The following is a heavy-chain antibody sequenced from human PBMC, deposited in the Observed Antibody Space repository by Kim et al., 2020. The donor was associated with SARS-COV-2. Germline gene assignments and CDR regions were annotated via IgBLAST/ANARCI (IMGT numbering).Heavy chain of an antibody. Sequence: GGSLRLSCAASGFTFANDWMTWVRQAPGKGLEWVANIKQDGSEKDYVASVKGRFTISRDNAKNSLYLQMNSLRVEDTAVYYCARHRQQLGRSLDYWGQGILVTVSS. CDR1: GFTFANDW. J-gene: IGHJ4*02. V-gene: IGHV3-7*05. D-gene: IGHD6-13*01. CDR3: ARHRQQLGRSLDY. CDR2: IKQDGSEK.